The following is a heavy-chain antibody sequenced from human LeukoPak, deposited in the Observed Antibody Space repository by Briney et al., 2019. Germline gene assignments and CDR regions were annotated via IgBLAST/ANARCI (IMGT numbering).Heavy chain of an antibody. CDR1: GGSISSYY. J-gene: IGHJ5*02. CDR3: AREFAKEGITVRPTLGSWFDP. V-gene: IGHV4-59*01. Sequence: SETLSLTCTVSGGSISSYYWSWIRQPPGKGLEWIGYIYYSGSTNYNPSLKSRVTISVDTSKNQFSLKLSSVTAADTAVYYCAREFAKEGITVRPTLGSWFDPWGQGTLVTVSS. D-gene: IGHD6-13*01. CDR2: IYYSGST.